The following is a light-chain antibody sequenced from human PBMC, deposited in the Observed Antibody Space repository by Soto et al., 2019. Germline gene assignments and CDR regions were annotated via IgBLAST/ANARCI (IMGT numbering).Light chain of an antibody. CDR1: TSDVGGCDY. J-gene: IGLJ1*01. CDR3: TSYTSSSTLDV. Sequence: SALNQPPSSYRSPGESFSISCSGTTSDVGGCDYDSSYPQHPGKAPKLMIYEVSNRPLWVSNRFSGSKSGNTASLTIPGLQAEDDADYYCTSYTSSSTLDVSGTGTKVTVL. V-gene: IGLV2-14*01. CDR2: EVS.